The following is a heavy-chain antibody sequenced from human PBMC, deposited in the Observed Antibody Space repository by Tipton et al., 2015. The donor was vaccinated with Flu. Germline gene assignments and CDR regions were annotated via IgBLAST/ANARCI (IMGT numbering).Heavy chain of an antibody. V-gene: IGHV4-4*07. J-gene: IGHJ4*02. CDR1: GGSISSYY. Sequence: LRLSCTVSGGSISSYYWSWIRQPAGKGLEWIGRMHASGVTNYNPSLKSRVSMSVDTSMDQFSLKLTSVTAADTALYHCARDPYNASGSLYDGGDYFDFWGRGTLVSVSS. D-gene: IGHD3-10*01. CDR2: MHASGVT. CDR3: ARDPYNASGSLYDGGDYFDF.